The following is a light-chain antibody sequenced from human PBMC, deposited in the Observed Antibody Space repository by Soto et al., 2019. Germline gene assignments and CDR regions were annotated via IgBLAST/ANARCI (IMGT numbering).Light chain of an antibody. CDR1: QGISNY. CDR2: AAS. V-gene: IGKV1-27*01. J-gene: IGKJ5*01. CDR3: QKYDSAPLT. Sequence: DIQMTQTPSSRSASVGDRVTMTCRASQGISNYLAWYQQKPGKVPKLLIYAASTLQSGVPSRFSGSGSATDFTLTISSLQPEDVATYYCQKYDSAPLTFGQGTRLEIQ.